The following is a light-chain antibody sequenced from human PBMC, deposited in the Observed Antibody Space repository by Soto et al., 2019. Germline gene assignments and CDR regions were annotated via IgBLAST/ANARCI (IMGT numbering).Light chain of an antibody. CDR1: ESVGITY. CDR3: QQYVSSPWA. CDR2: GTS. V-gene: IGKV3-20*01. J-gene: IGKJ1*01. Sequence: IVLPQSPGTLSLSQGERATLSCRASESVGITYLAWYQQKPGQAPRLLIYGTSSRATGIPTRFSGSGSGTDFTLSITRLEPEDFAVYYCQQYVSSPWAFGQGTKVDIK.